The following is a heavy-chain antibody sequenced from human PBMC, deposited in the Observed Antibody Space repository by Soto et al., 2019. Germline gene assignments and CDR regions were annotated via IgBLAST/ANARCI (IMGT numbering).Heavy chain of an antibody. Sequence: PSETLSLTCTVSGGSISSGGYSWSWIRQPPGKGLEWIGYIYHSGSTYYNPSLKSRVTISVDRSKNQFSLKLSSVTAADTAVYYCARPYGGTLHYWGQATLVTGPS. V-gene: IGHV4-30-2*01. CDR1: GGSISSGGYS. D-gene: IGHD4-17*01. J-gene: IGHJ4*02. CDR3: ARPYGGTLHY. CDR2: IYHSGST.